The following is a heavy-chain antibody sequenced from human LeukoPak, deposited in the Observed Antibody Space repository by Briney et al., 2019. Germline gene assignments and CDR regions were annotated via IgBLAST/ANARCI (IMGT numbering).Heavy chain of an antibody. D-gene: IGHD7-27*01. CDR2: INSDGSST. J-gene: IGHJ4*02. V-gene: IGHV3-74*01. CDR3: ARVYDVNWGGFDY. CDR1: GFTFSSYW. Sequence: PGGSLRLSCAASGFTFSSYWMHWVRQAPGKGLVLVSRINSDGSSTSYADSVKGRFTISRDNAKNTLYLQMNSLRAEDTAVYYCARVYDVNWGGFDYWGQGTLVTVSS.